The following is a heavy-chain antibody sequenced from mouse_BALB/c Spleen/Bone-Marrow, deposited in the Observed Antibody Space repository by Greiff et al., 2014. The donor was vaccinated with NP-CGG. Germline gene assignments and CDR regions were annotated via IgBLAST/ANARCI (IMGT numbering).Heavy chain of an antibody. CDR2: IRNKASGYTT. Sequence: DVMLVESGGGLVQPGGSLRLSCATSGFTSTDYYMSWVRQPPGKALEWLGFIRNKASGYTTDYSASVKGRFTISRDNSQSILYLQMNTLRAEDSATYYCAREYGYFDVWGAGTTVTVSS. D-gene: IGHD1-1*02. CDR3: AREYGYFDV. V-gene: IGHV7-3*02. J-gene: IGHJ1*01. CDR1: GFTSTDYY.